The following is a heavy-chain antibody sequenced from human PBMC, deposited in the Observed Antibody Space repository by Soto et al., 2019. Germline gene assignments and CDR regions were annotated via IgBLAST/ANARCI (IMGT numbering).Heavy chain of an antibody. Sequence: QVQLQESGPGLVKPSQTLSLTCTVSGGSISSGGYYWSWIRQHPGKGLEWIGYIYYSGSTYYNPSLKSRVTIAVDTSKNQFSLKLSSVTAADTAVYYCARGSTGDYSWFDPWGQGTLVTVSS. D-gene: IGHD4-17*01. CDR1: GGSISSGGYY. J-gene: IGHJ5*02. V-gene: IGHV4-31*03. CDR2: IYYSGST. CDR3: ARGSTGDYSWFDP.